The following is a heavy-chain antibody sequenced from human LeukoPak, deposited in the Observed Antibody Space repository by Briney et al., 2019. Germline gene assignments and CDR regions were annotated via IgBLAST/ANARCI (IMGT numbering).Heavy chain of an antibody. D-gene: IGHD6-13*01. J-gene: IGHJ4*02. V-gene: IGHV1-69*04. CDR1: GGTFSSYA. CDR2: IIPILGIA. Sequence: SVKVSCKASGGTFSSYAISWVRQAPGQGLEWMGRIIPILGIANYAQKFQGRVTITADKSTSTAYMELSSLRSEDTAVYYCARADGSSWGRFDYWGQGTLVTVSS. CDR3: ARADGSSWGRFDY.